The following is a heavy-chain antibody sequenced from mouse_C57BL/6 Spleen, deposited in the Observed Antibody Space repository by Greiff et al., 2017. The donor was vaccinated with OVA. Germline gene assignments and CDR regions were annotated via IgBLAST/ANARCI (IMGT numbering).Heavy chain of an antibody. J-gene: IGHJ3*01. V-gene: IGHV1-20*01. CDR1: GYSFTGYF. Sequence: VQLKESGPELVKPGDSVKISCKASGYSFTGYFMNWVMQSHGKSLEWIGRINPYNGDTFYNQKFKGKATLTVDKSSSTAHIELRSLTSEDSAVYYCARSRYDYDVQAWFAYWGQGTLVTVSA. D-gene: IGHD2-4*01. CDR3: ARSRYDYDVQAWFAY. CDR2: INPYNGDT.